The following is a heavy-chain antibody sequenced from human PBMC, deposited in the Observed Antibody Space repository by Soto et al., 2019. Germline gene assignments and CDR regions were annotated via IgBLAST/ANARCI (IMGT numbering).Heavy chain of an antibody. V-gene: IGHV3-21*01. J-gene: IGHJ4*02. CDR1: GFTFSSYS. Sequence: EVQLVESGGGLVKPGGSLRLSCAASGFTFSSYSMNWVRQAPGKGLEWVSSISSSSSYIYYADSVKGRFTSSRDNAKNSLYLQMNSLRAEDTAVYYCARDSRYCSSTSCSPEYYFDYWGQGTLVTVSS. CDR2: ISSSSSYI. D-gene: IGHD2-2*01. CDR3: ARDSRYCSSTSCSPEYYFDY.